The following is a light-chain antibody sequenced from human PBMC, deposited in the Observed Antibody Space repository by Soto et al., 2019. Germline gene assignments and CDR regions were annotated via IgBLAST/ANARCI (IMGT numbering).Light chain of an antibody. V-gene: IGLV2-14*01. CDR2: EVS. CDR3: NSHERSNIRV. Sequence: QSALTQPASVSGSPGQSITIYCTGTSSDVGGYNYVSWFQQHSGKAPKLMIYEVSRRPSGVSDRFTGSKSGNTASLTISGLQADDEADYYCNSHERSNIRVFGGGTKLTVL. J-gene: IGLJ3*02. CDR1: SSDVGGYNY.